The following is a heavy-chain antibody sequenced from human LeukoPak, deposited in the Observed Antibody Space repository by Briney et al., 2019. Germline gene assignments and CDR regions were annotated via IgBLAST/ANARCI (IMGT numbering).Heavy chain of an antibody. V-gene: IGHV1-2*02. D-gene: IGHD6-13*01. CDR1: GYTFTGYY. J-gene: IGHJ4*02. Sequence: ASVKVSCKASGYTFTGYYMHWVRQAPGQGLEWMGWINPNSGGTNYAQKFQGRVTMTRDTSISAAYMELSRLRSDDTAVYYCAREGYSRGPFDYWGQGTLVTVSS. CDR3: AREGYSRGPFDY. CDR2: INPNSGGT.